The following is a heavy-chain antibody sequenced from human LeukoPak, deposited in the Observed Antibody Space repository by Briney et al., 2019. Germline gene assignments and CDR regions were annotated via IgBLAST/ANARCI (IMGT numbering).Heavy chain of an antibody. CDR1: GFTFSDYY. D-gene: IGHD3-22*01. Sequence: GGSLRLSCAASGFTFSDYYMSWIRQAPGKGLEWVAFIRFDVDSKYYADSVKGRFTISRDNAKNSLYLQMNSLRAEDTAVYYCARGEYYYDSSGYYPNDYWGQGTLVTVSS. V-gene: IGHV3-30*02. CDR3: ARGEYYYDSSGYYPNDY. J-gene: IGHJ4*02. CDR2: IRFDVDSK.